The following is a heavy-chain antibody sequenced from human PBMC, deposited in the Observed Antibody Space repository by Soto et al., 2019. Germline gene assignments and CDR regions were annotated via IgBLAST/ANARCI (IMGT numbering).Heavy chain of an antibody. D-gene: IGHD1-1*01. CDR1: GYTFTSYD. Sequence: KVSCKASGYTFTSYDINCVRQATGQGLEWMGGIIPIIGTANYAQKFQGRVTITTDESTSTAYMELSSLRSEDTAVYYCARETDLYTYSSDYFDYWGQGTLVTVSS. J-gene: IGHJ4*02. CDR3: ARETDLYTYSSDYFDY. V-gene: IGHV1-69*05. CDR2: IIPIIGTA.